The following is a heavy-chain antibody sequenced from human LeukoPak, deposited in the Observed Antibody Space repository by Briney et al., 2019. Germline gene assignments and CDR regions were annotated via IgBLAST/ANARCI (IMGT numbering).Heavy chain of an antibody. CDR3: ARDDPGGSGSYYSY. Sequence: GGSLRLSCAASGFTFSSYWMSWVRQAPGKGLEWVANIKKDGSEKYYVDSVKGRFSISRDNAKNSLYLQMNSLRAEDTAVYYCARDDPGGSGSYYSYWGQGTLVTVSS. CDR1: GFTFSSYW. V-gene: IGHV3-7*01. D-gene: IGHD3-10*01. J-gene: IGHJ4*02. CDR2: IKKDGSEK.